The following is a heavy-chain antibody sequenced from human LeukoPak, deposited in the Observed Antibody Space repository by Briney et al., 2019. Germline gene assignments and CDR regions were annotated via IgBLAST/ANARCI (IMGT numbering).Heavy chain of an antibody. V-gene: IGHV1-2*02. CDR1: GYTFTGYY. D-gene: IGHD2-2*01. Sequence: GASVKVSCKASGYTFTGYYMHWVRQAPGQGLEWMRWINPNSGGTNYAQKFQGRVTMTRDTSISTAYMELSRLRSDDTAVYYCARDGNIVVVPAATWFDPWGQGTLVTVSS. CDR2: INPNSGGT. J-gene: IGHJ5*02. CDR3: ARDGNIVVVPAATWFDP.